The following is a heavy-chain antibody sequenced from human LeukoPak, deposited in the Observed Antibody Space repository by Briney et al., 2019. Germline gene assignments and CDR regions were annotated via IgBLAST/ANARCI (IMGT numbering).Heavy chain of an antibody. D-gene: IGHD2-2*01. CDR1: GGSISSGDYY. J-gene: IGHJ6*03. V-gene: IGHV4-31*01. Sequence: TLSLTCTVSGGSISSGDYYWSWIRQHPGKGLEWIGYIYYNGSTYYNPSLKSQVTISVDTSKNQFSLKLSSVTAADTAVYYCARGVVIPVYYYYMDVWGKGTTVTVSS. CDR3: ARGVVIPVYYYYMDV. CDR2: IYYNGST.